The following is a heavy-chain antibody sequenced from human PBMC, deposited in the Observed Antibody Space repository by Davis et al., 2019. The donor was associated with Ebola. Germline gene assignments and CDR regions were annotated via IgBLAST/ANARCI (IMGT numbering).Heavy chain of an antibody. Sequence: GESLKISCAASGFTFSSYSMSWVRQAPGKGLEWVSSINSGSNYIFYADSLRGRFTISRDNAKNSLFLQMSSLTAEDTAVYYCARERGPYILGWFEPFDIWGQGTRVTVSS. V-gene: IGHV3-21*01. J-gene: IGHJ3*02. CDR2: INSGSNYI. CDR3: ARERGPYILGWFEPFDI. CDR1: GFTFSSYS. D-gene: IGHD1-26*01.